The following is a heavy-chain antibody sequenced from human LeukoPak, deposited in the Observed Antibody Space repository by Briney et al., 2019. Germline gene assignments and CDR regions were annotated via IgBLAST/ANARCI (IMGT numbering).Heavy chain of an antibody. CDR1: GYTFTSYG. Sequence: ASVKLSCKASGYTFTSYGISWVRQAPGQGLEWMGWISAYNGNTNYAQKLQGRVTMTTDTSTSTAYMELRSLRSDDTAVYYCASAGDEGGYGPTYDYWGQGTLVTVSS. V-gene: IGHV1-18*01. D-gene: IGHD5-12*01. J-gene: IGHJ4*02. CDR3: ASAGDEGGYGPTYDY. CDR2: ISAYNGNT.